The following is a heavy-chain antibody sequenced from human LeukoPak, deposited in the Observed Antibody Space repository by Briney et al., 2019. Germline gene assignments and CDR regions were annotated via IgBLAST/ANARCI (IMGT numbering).Heavy chain of an antibody. V-gene: IGHV3-9*01. Sequence: PGRSLRLSCAASGFTFDDYAMHWVRQAPGKGLGWVSGISWNSGSIGYTDSVKGRFTISRDNAKTSLYLQMNSLRAEDTALYYCAKSSGWYRGGPYFDYWGQGTLVTVSS. CDR2: ISWNSGSI. J-gene: IGHJ4*02. CDR3: AKSSGWYRGGPYFDY. CDR1: GFTFDDYA. D-gene: IGHD6-19*01.